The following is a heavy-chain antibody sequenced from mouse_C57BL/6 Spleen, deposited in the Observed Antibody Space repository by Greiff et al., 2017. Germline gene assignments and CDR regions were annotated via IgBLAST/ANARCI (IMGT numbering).Heavy chain of an antibody. CDR3: VRHMANWADWYFDV. CDR2: IRSKSNNYAT. J-gene: IGHJ1*03. D-gene: IGHD4-1*01. V-gene: IGHV10-1*01. CDR1: GFSFNTYA. Sequence: DVMLVESGGGLVQPKGSLKLSCAASGFSFNTYAMNWVRQAPGKGLEWVARIRSKSNNYATYYADSVKDRFTISRDDSESMLYLQMNNLKTEDTAMYYCVRHMANWADWYFDVWGTGTTVTVSS.